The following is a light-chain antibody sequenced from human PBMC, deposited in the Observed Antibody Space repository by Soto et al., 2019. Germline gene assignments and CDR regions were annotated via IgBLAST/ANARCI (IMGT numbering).Light chain of an antibody. V-gene: IGKV1-5*01. CDR3: QQHDDYSHAT. CDR2: DAS. Sequence: DIQMTQSPSTLSASVGDRVTISCRASQAISTFLAWYQHKPGKAPKLLIYDASTLQTGVPSRFRGSGFGTEFTLTISGLQPDDFATYYCQQHDDYSHATFGQGTTVDIK. J-gene: IGKJ2*01. CDR1: QAISTF.